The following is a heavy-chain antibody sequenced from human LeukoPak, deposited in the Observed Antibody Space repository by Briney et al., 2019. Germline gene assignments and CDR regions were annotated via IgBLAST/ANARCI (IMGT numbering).Heavy chain of an antibody. CDR1: GGSISSSSYY. J-gene: IGHJ4*02. CDR2: IYYSGTT. CDR3: ARTYGDYSFAFDY. Sequence: SETLSLTCIVSGGSISSSSYYWGWIRQPPGKGLEWIGCIYYSGTTYYNPSLRSRVTISVDTSKNQFSLKLSSVTAADTAVYYCARTYGDYSFAFDYWGQGTLVTVSS. V-gene: IGHV4-39*07. D-gene: IGHD4-17*01.